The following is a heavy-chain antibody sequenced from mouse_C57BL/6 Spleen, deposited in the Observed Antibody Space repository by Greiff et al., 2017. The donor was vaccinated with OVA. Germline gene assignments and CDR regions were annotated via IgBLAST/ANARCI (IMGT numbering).Heavy chain of an antibody. V-gene: IGHV1-54*01. CDR1: GYAFTTYL. J-gene: IGHJ3*01. CDR2: INPGSGGT. Sequence: VQLQQSGAELVRPGTSVKVSCKASGYAFTTYLIQWVKQRRDRGQARGGVINPGSGGTNYNEKFKGKATLTADKSSSTAYMQLSSLTSEDSAVYFCARQGDGSSLWFAYWGQGTLVTVSA. D-gene: IGHD1-1*01. CDR3: ARQGDGSSLWFAY.